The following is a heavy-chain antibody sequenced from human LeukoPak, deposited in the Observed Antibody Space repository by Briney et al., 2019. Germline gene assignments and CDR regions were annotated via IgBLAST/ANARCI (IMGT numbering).Heavy chain of an antibody. J-gene: IGHJ4*02. CDR2: ISYDGSNK. CDR3: AVAGTISVFDY. V-gene: IGHV3-30*03. D-gene: IGHD6-19*01. CDR1: GFTFSSYG. Sequence: GGSLRLSCAASGFTFSSYGTHWVRQAPGKGLEWVAVISYDGSNKYYADSVKGRFTISRDNSKNTLYLQMNSLRAEDTAVYYCAVAGTISVFDYWGQGTLVTVSS.